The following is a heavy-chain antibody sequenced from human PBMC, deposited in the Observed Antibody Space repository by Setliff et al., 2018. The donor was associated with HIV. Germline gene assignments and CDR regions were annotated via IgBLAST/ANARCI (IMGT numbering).Heavy chain of an antibody. Sequence: PSETLSLTCIVSGDSITTDYWSWIRQSPAKGLEWIGYIHSSGSTKYNPSLKSRVIISLDTSKSQFSLRLNSVTAADTAVYYCARVALAGIAARPFYFDYWGQGTLVTVSS. CDR2: IHSSGST. V-gene: IGHV4-59*13. J-gene: IGHJ4*02. CDR1: GDSITTDY. D-gene: IGHD6-6*01. CDR3: ARVALAGIAARPFYFDY.